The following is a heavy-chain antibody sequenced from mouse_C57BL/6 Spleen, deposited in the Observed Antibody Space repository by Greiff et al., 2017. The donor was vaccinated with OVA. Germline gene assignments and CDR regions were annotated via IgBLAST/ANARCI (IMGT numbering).Heavy chain of an antibody. CDR3: AREEGRRGYFDY. D-gene: IGHD3-3*01. V-gene: IGHV1-55*01. J-gene: IGHJ2*01. CDR1: GYTFTSYW. CDR2: IYPGSGST. Sequence: QVHVKQPGAELVKPGASVKMSCKASGYTFTSYWITWVKQRPGQGLEWIGDIYPGSGSTNYNEKFKSKATLTVDTSSSTAYMQLSSLTSEDSAVYYCAREEGRRGYFDYWGQGTTLTVSS.